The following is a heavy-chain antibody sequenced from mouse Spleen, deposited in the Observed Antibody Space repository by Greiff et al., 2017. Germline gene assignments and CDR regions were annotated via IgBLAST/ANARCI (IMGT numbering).Heavy chain of an antibody. J-gene: IGHJ2*01. CDR2: INPNNGGT. CDR3: ARDEVQIFDY. V-gene: IGHV1-26*01. CDR1: GYTFTDYY. Sequence: VQLQQSGPELVKPGASVKISCKASGYTFTDYYMNWVKQSHGKSLEWIGDINPNNGGTSYNQKFKGKATLTVDKSSSTAYMELRSLTSEDSAVYYCARDEVQIFDYWGQGTTLTVSS. D-gene: IGHD2-14*01.